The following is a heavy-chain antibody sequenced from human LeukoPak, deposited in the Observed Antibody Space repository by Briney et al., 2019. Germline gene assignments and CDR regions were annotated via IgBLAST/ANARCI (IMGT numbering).Heavy chain of an antibody. CDR2: IIPIFGTA. CDR3: ARRSVYCSSTSCHSFDY. CDR1: GGTFSSYA. D-gene: IGHD2-2*02. J-gene: IGHJ4*02. V-gene: IGHV1-69*13. Sequence: APVKVSCKASGGTFSSYAISWVRQAPGQGLEWMGGIIPIFGTANYAQKFQGRVTITADESTSTAYMELSSLRSEDTAVYYCARRSVYCSSTSCHSFDYWGQGTLVTVSS.